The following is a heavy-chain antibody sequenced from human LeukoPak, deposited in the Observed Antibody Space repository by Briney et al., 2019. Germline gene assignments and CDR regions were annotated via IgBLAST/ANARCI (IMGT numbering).Heavy chain of an antibody. CDR3: AKDLTFYGSGSDY. Sequence: GGSLRLSCAASGISVSSNYMSWVREAPGKGLQWVSVIYVDGSTYYADSVKGRFTISRDKSKNTLYLQMNSLRAEDTAVYYCAKDLTFYGSGSDYWGQGTLVTVSS. CDR1: GISVSSNY. J-gene: IGHJ4*02. CDR2: IYVDGST. V-gene: IGHV3-66*02. D-gene: IGHD3-10*01.